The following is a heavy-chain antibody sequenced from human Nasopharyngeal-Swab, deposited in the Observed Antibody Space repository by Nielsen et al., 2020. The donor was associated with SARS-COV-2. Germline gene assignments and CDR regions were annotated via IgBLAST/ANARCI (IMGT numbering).Heavy chain of an antibody. J-gene: IGHJ1*01. CDR2: TETGGTT. CDR1: GGSISSYY. D-gene: IGHD2-2*01. V-gene: IGHV3-53*01. Sequence: ETLSLTCTVSGGSISSYYWSWIRQPPGKGLEWVSVTETGGTTRYADSVKGRFTISRDSSTNTLYLQMNSLRVEDTAVYYCARDLGGGYCTTTNCLGSWGQGTLVTVSS. CDR3: ARDLGGGYCTTTNCLGS.